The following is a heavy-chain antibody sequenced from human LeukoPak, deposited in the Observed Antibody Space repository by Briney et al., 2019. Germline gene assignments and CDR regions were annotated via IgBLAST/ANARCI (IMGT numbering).Heavy chain of an antibody. Sequence: PLETLSLTCTVSGGSISSYYWSWIRQPPGKGLEWIGYIYYSGSTNYNPSLKSRVTISVDTSKNQFSLKLSSVTAADTAVYYCARAHCSSTSCYSYYYYGMDVWGQGTTVTVSS. J-gene: IGHJ6*02. D-gene: IGHD2-2*01. CDR1: GGSISSYY. V-gene: IGHV4-59*01. CDR2: IYYSGST. CDR3: ARAHCSSTSCYSYYYYGMDV.